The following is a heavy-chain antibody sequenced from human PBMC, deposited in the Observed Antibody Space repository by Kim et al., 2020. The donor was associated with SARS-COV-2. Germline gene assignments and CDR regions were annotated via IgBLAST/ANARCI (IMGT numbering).Heavy chain of an antibody. CDR1: GFAFGSYA. Sequence: GGSLRLSCAASGFAFGSYAMNWVRQAPGKGLEWVSAISGSGDVTYYADSVKGRFTMSRYNFNNTVYMQMNSLRAEDTAVYYCVNSTISIYSTSWYGEFGDWGQGNPVTASS. J-gene: IGHJ4*02. CDR2: ISGSGDVT. CDR3: VNSTISIYSTSWYGEFGD. V-gene: IGHV3-23*01. D-gene: IGHD6-13*01.